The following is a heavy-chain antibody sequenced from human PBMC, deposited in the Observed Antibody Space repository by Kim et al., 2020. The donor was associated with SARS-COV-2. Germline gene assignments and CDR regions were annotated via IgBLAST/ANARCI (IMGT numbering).Heavy chain of an antibody. CDR1: GFTFDDYT. Sequence: GGSLRLSCAASGFTFDDYTMHWVRQAPGKGLEWVSLISLDGGSTYYADSVKGRFTISRDNSKNSLYLQMNSLRTEDTALYYCAKAKQQRTYYYGMDVWGQGTTATVSS. CDR2: ISLDGGST. J-gene: IGHJ6*02. CDR3: AKAKQQRTYYYGMDV. D-gene: IGHD6-13*01. V-gene: IGHV3-43*01.